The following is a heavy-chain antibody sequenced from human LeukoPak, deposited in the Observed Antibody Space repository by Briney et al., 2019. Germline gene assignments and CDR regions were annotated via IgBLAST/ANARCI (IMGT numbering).Heavy chain of an antibody. V-gene: IGHV3-11*01. J-gene: IGHJ6*02. CDR2: ISSSGSTI. CDR1: GFTFSDYY. CDR3: ARDRFLDSGYYYYGMDV. D-gene: IGHD3-3*01. Sequence: GGSLRLSCAASGFTFSDYYMSWIRQAPGKGLEWVSYISSSGSTIYYADSVKGRFTISRDNAKNSLYLQMNSLRAGDTAVYYCARDRFLDSGYYYYGMDVWGQGTTVTVSS.